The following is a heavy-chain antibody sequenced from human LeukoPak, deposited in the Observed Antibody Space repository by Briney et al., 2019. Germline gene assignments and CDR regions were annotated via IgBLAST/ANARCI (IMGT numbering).Heavy chain of an antibody. J-gene: IGHJ4*02. Sequence: GESLKISCKGLGYSFSSYWNAWVRQSPGKGLEWMGIIYPGGSETRYDPSFQGQVTISADSSTSTGYLQWSRLRASDTAMYYCARASRDGYNQNFDHWGQGTLVTVSS. D-gene: IGHD5-24*01. V-gene: IGHV5-51*01. CDR3: ARASRDGYNQNFDH. CDR2: IYPGGSET. CDR1: GYSFSSYW.